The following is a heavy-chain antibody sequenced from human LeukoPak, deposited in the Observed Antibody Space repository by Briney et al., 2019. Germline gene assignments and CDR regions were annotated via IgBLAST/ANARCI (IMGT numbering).Heavy chain of an antibody. V-gene: IGHV3-21*01. J-gene: IGHJ4*02. CDR2: ISSSSSYI. CDR3: ARNGNYYDSSGSSFDY. Sequence: GGSLRLSCAASGFPFSNYAMSWVRQAPGKGLEWVSSISSSSSYIYYADSVKGRFTISRDNAKNSLYLQMNSLRAEDTAVYYCARNGNYYDSSGSSFDYWGQGTLVTVSS. CDR1: GFPFSNYA. D-gene: IGHD3-22*01.